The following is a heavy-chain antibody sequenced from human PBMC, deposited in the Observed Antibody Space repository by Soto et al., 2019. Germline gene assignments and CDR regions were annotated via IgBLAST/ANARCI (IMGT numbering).Heavy chain of an antibody. Sequence: PVGPLRLSCAASGFTFSSHSMNWVRQAPGKGLEWVSSISSSSSYIYYADSVKGRFTISRDNAKNSLYLQMNSLRAEDTAVYYCARGTTLRYFDWLLNNWFAHWGQGTLVTVSS. J-gene: IGHJ5*02. CDR2: ISSSSSYI. CDR3: ARGTTLRYFDWLLNNWFAH. D-gene: IGHD3-9*01. V-gene: IGHV3-21*01. CDR1: GFTFSSHS.